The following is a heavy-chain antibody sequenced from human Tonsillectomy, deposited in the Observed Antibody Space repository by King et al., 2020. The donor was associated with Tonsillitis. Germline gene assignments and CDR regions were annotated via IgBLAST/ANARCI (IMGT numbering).Heavy chain of an antibody. V-gene: IGHV1-69*09. Sequence: VQLVESGAEVKKPGTSVKVSCKASGGTFSSYAISWVRQAPGQGLEWRGRNIPILGIANYAQKFQGRVTITADKSTSTAYMELRSIRSEDTAVYYCARDLTLQNFDYWGQGTLVTVSS. CDR1: GGTFSSYA. CDR2: NIPILGIA. D-gene: IGHD1-1*01. CDR3: ARDLTLQNFDY. J-gene: IGHJ4*02.